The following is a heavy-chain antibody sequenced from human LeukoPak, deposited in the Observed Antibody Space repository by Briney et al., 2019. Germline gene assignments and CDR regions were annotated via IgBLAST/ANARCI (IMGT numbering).Heavy chain of an antibody. J-gene: IGHJ4*02. CDR2: SSSDGAT. Sequence: GGSLRLSCEASGFTLSTYSMSWVRQAPGKGLEWVSASSSDGATHYANSVKGRFTVSRDNSKNTVYLQMTSLRAEDTAVYYCAKESNLGWVSDHIFIWIDYWGQGTLVTVSS. D-gene: IGHD3-9*01. CDR3: AKESNLGWVSDHIFIWIDY. CDR1: GFTLSTYS. V-gene: IGHV3-23*01.